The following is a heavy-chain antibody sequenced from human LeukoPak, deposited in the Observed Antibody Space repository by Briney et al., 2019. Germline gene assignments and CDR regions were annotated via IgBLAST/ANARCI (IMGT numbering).Heavy chain of an antibody. D-gene: IGHD5-24*01. Sequence: PSETLSLTCTVSGGSINSGNYYWGWIRQHPGNGLEWIGNIYYSGSAYYDPSLRSRATISADTSKNQFSLRLSSVTAADTAVYYCARGAGYRRFDYWGQGALVIVSS. CDR2: IYYSGSA. CDR3: ARGAGYRRFDY. V-gene: IGHV4-30-4*08. CDR1: GGSINSGNYY. J-gene: IGHJ4*02.